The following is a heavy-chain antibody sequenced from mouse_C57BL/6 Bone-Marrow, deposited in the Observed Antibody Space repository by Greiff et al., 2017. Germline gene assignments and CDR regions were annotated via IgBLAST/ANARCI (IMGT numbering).Heavy chain of an antibody. CDR1: GYTFTSYW. V-gene: IGHV1-64*01. D-gene: IGHD2-3*01. CDR3: AREGWLLKYYAMDY. Sequence: QVHVKQSGAELVKPGASVKLSCKASGYTFTSYWMHWVKQRPGQGLEWIGMIHPNSGSTNYNEKFKSKATLTVDKSSSTAYMQLSSLTSEDSAVYYCAREGWLLKYYAMDYWGQGTSVTVSS. CDR2: IHPNSGST. J-gene: IGHJ4*01.